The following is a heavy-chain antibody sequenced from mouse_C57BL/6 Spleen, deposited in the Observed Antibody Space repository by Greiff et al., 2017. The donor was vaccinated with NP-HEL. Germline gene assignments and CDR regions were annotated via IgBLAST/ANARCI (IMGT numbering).Heavy chain of an antibody. CDR1: GFTFTDYY. J-gene: IGHJ4*01. D-gene: IGHD1-1*02. CDR2: LRNKANGYTT. CDR3: ARSRWGYAMDY. V-gene: IGHV7-3*01. Sequence: EVKLMESGGGLVQPGGSLSLSCAASGFTFTDYYMSWVRQPPGKALEWLGFLRNKANGYTTEYSASVKGRFTISRDNSQSILYLQMNALRAEDSATYYCARSRWGYAMDYWGQGTSVTVSS.